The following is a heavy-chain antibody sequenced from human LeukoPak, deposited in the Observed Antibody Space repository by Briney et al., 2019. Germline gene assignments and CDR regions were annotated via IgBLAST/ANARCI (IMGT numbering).Heavy chain of an antibody. J-gene: IGHJ3*02. CDR2: IYPGDSDA. D-gene: IGHD2-15*01. CDR3: ASRSQTGAFDI. CDR1: GYSITNYW. V-gene: IGHV5-51*01. Sequence: GESLKISCKGSGYSITNYWIAWVRQMPEKGLEWMGVIYPGDSDARYSPSFQGQVTISADKSISTAYLQWSSLKASDTAMYYCASRSQTGAFDIWGQGTLVTVSS.